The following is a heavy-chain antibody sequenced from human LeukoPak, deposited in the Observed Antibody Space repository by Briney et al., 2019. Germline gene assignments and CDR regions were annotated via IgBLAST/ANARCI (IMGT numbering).Heavy chain of an antibody. V-gene: IGHV1-24*01. D-gene: IGHD1-26*01. J-gene: IGHJ4*02. CDR2: FDPEDDET. CDR3: ATDCCGSTGYFDY. CDR1: GYTLTELS. Sequence: ASVKVSCKVSGYTLTELSMHWVRQAPGKGLEWMGGFDPEDDETIYAQKFQGRVTMTEDTSTDTAYMELSSLRSEDTAVYYCATDCCGSTGYFDYWGQGTLVTVSS.